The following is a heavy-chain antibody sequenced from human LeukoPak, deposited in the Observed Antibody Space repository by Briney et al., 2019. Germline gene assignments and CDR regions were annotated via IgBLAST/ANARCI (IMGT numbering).Heavy chain of an antibody. CDR3: AKPRMITFGGVIVPTTYYFDY. D-gene: IGHD3-16*02. J-gene: IGHJ4*02. Sequence: GGSLRLSCAASGFTFSSYAMSWVRQAPGKGLEWVSAISGSRGSTYYADSVKGRFTISRDNSKNTLYLQMNSLRAEDTAVYYCAKPRMITFGGVIVPTTYYFDYWGQGTLVTVSS. V-gene: IGHV3-23*01. CDR2: ISGSRGST. CDR1: GFTFSSYA.